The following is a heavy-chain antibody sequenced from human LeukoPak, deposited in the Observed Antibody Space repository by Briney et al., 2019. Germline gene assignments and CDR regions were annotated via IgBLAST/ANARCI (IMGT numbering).Heavy chain of an antibody. V-gene: IGHV3-53*01. CDR3: AKVPVWSIAARVYYFDY. CDR1: GFIVINNY. CDR2: IYSGGST. D-gene: IGHD6-6*01. J-gene: IGHJ4*02. Sequence: GWSLSLSCAASGFIVINNYMSWLRQAPGKEVEGVAVIYSGGSTYYADCVKGRFTIPRDNSKNTLYLQMHRLRAEDTAVYYCAKVPVWSIAARVYYFDYWGQGTLVTVSS.